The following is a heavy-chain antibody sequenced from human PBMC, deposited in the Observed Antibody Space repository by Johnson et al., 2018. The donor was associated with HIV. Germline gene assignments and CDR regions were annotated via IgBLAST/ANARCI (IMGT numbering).Heavy chain of an antibody. J-gene: IGHJ3*02. CDR1: GFTFSSYA. V-gene: IGHV3-49*04. CDR2: IRSKAYGGTT. CDR3: TSGKSWLAVDAFDI. D-gene: IGHD6-19*01. Sequence: VQLVESGGGVVQPGRSLRLSCAASGFTFSSYAMHWVRQAPGKGLEWVGFIRSKAYGGTTEYAASVKGRFTIPRDDSKSIAYLQMNSLKTEDTAVYYCTSGKSWLAVDAFDIWGQGTMVTVSS.